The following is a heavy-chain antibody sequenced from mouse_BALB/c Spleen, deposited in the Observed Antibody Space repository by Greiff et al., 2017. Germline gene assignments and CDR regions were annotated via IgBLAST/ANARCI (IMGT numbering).Heavy chain of an antibody. CDR1: GFTFSSFG. D-gene: IGHD4-1*01. Sequence: VQLQESGAGLVQPGGSRKLSCAASGFTFSSFGMHWVRQAPEKGLEWVAYISSGSSTSYYADTVKGRFTISRDNPKNTLFLQMTSLRSEDTAMYYCARRGLTGDAMDYWGQGTSVTVSS. J-gene: IGHJ4*01. V-gene: IGHV5-17*02. CDR3: ARRGLTGDAMDY. CDR2: ISSGSSTS.